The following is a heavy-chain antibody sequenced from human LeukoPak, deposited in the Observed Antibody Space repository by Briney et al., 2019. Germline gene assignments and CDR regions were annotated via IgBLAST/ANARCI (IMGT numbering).Heavy chain of an antibody. CDR2: ISYDGSNK. CDR3: ARDGPSIATRYYFDY. J-gene: IGHJ4*02. V-gene: IGHV3-30-3*01. Sequence: GGSLRLSCAASGFTFSSYAMHWVRQAPGNGLEWVAVISYDGSNKYYADSVKGRFTISRDNSKNTLYLQMNSLRAEDTAVYYCARDGPSIATRYYFDYWGQGTLVTVSS. D-gene: IGHD6-6*01. CDR1: GFTFSSYA.